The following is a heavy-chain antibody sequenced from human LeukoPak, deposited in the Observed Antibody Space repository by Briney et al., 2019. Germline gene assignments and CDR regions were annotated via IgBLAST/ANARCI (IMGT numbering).Heavy chain of an antibody. J-gene: IGHJ4*02. V-gene: IGHV4-4*07. CDR1: GGSISSHY. CDR3: AREGNRLSFEY. Sequence: PSETPSLTCTVSGGSISSHYWSWIRQPAGKGLEWIGRIYSSGSTNYKPSLESRVTISVDKSKNQFSLKLSSVTAADTAVYYCAREGNRLSFEYWGQGTLVTVAS. CDR2: IYSSGST.